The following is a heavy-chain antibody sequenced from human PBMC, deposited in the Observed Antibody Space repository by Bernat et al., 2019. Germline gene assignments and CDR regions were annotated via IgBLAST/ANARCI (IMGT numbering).Heavy chain of an antibody. CDR1: GFTVSSYA. CDR2: IWYDGSNK. D-gene: IGHD6-19*01. Sequence: QVQLVESGGGVVQPGRSLRLSCAASGFTVSSYAMHWVRQAPGKGLEWVAIIWYDGSNKYYADSVKGRFTISRDTSKNTLYLQMNSLRAEDTAVYYCAGDDQVTSGWSFDSWGQGTLVTVSS. J-gene: IGHJ4*02. CDR3: AGDDQVTSGWSFDS. V-gene: IGHV3-33*01.